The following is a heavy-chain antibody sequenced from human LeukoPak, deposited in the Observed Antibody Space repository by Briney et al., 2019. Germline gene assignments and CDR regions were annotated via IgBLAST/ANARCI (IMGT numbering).Heavy chain of an antibody. CDR3: AEELQVERRKDGFDI. V-gene: IGHV3-30*18. CDR1: GFTFRSYG. Sequence: AGGSLRLSCAASGFTFRSYGMNWVRQAPGKGLEWVAVISYDGSNKYYADSVKGRFTISRDNSKNTLYLQMNSLRAEDTAVYYCAEELQVERRKDGFDIWGQGTMVTVSS. CDR2: ISYDGSNK. J-gene: IGHJ3*02. D-gene: IGHD1-1*01.